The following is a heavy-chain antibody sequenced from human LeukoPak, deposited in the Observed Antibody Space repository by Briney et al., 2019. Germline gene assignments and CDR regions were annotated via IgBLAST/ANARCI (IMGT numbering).Heavy chain of an antibody. CDR1: GGSISSDSW. J-gene: IGHJ3*02. CDR2: INHSGST. V-gene: IGHV4-4*02. CDR3: ARMRSMVRGVMDAFDI. Sequence: PSETLSLTCAVSGGSISSDSWWSWVRQPPGKGLEWIGEINHSGSTNYNPSLKSRVTISVDTSKNQFSLKLSSVTAADTAVYYCARMRSMVRGVMDAFDIWGQGTMVTVSS. D-gene: IGHD3-10*01.